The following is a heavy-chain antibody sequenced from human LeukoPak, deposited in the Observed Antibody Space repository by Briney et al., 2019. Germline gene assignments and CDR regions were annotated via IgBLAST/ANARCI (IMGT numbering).Heavy chain of an antibody. V-gene: IGHV3-23*01. CDR1: GFRFSDFT. Sequence: HAGGSLRLSCAASGFRFSDFTMPWVRQAPGKGPEWVSAIGGRGGSTYYADSLGGRFTISRDNSKDMVYLQMNSLKVEDTATYYCGKEGGAWGQGTKVTVSS. CDR3: GKEGGA. CDR2: IGGRGGST. J-gene: IGHJ5*02. D-gene: IGHD3-16*01.